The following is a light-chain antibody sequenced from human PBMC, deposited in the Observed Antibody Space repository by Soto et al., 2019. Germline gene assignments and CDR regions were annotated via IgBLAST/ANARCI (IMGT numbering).Light chain of an antibody. J-gene: IGKJ5*01. CDR1: QTISNW. CDR2: AAS. Sequence: DIQMTQSPSSVSASVGDRVTITCRASQTISNWLAWYQQKPGKAPKLLIYAASSLQSGVPSRFSGSGSRTDFTLTISNLQPEDFATYYCQQANIFPITFGQGTRLEIK. CDR3: QQANIFPIT. V-gene: IGKV1-12*01.